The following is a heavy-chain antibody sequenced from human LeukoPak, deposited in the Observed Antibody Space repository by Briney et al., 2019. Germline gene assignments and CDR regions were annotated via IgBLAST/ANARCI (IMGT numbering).Heavy chain of an antibody. CDR2: IYYSGST. D-gene: IGHD3-22*01. J-gene: IGHJ4*02. CDR3: ASAYYDSSGYYPPGY. V-gene: IGHV4-30-4*08. Sequence: PSQTLSLTCTVSGGSISSGDYYWSWIRQPPGKGLEWIGYIYYSGSTYYNPSLKSRVTISVDTFKNQFSLKLSSVTAADTAVYYCASAYYDSSGYYPPGYWGQGTLVTVSS. CDR1: GGSISSGDYY.